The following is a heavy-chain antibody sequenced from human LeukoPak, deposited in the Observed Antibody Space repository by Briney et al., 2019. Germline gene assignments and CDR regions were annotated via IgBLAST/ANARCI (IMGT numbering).Heavy chain of an antibody. CDR1: GYTFTSYY. CDR3: AKDPDTAMALDAFDI. J-gene: IGHJ3*02. D-gene: IGHD5-18*01. CDR2: INPSGGST. Sequence: GASVKVSCKASGYTFTSYYMHWVRQAPGQGLEWMGIINPSGGSTSYAQKFQGRVTMTRDTSTSTVYMELSSLRSEDTAVYYCAKDPDTAMALDAFDIWGQGTMVTVSS. V-gene: IGHV1-46*01.